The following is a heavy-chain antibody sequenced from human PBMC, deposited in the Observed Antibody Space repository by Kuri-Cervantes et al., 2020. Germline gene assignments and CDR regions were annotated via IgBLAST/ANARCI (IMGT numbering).Heavy chain of an antibody. D-gene: IGHD4-17*01. CDR2: IYHSGST. Sequence: SQTLSLTCAVSGYSISSGYYWGWIRQPPGKGLEWIGSIYHSGSTYYNPSLKSRVTISVDTSKNQFPLKLSSVTAADTAVYYCARAKTTVTTLFDYWGQGTLVTVSS. V-gene: IGHV4-38-2*01. J-gene: IGHJ4*02. CDR1: GYSISSGYY. CDR3: ARAKTTVTTLFDY.